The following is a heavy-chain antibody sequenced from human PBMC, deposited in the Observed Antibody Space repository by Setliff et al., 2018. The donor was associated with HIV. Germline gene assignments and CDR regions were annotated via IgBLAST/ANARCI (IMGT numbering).Heavy chain of an antibody. Sequence: GGSLRLSCAASGFTFSASAMHWVRQAPGKGLEWVAVISYDGRNKYYADSVTGRFTISRDNSKNTLYLQMNSLRGEDTAVYYCARGAYLYTDRHQAEYFQHWGQGTLVTVSS. V-gene: IGHV3-30*04. CDR3: ARGAYLYTDRHQAEYFQH. J-gene: IGHJ1*01. CDR1: GFTFSASA. D-gene: IGHD2-2*02. CDR2: ISYDGRNK.